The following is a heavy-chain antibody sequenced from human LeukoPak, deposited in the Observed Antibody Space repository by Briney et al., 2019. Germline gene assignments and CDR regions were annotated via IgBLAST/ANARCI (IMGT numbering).Heavy chain of an antibody. Sequence: SETLSLTCTVSGGSISSYYWSWIRQPAGKGLEWIGRIYTSGSTNFNPSLKSRVTMSVDTSKNQFSLKLSSVTAADTAVYYCAREGQWLVRGYYYMDVWGKGTTVTVSS. D-gene: IGHD6-19*01. CDR1: GGSISSYY. J-gene: IGHJ6*03. CDR3: AREGQWLVRGYYYMDV. V-gene: IGHV4-4*07. CDR2: IYTSGST.